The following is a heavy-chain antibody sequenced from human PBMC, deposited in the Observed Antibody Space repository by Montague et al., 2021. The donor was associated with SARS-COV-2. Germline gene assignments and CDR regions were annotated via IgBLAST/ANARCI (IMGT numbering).Heavy chain of an antibody. J-gene: IGHJ4*02. CDR2: IYDSGST. D-gene: IGHD4-17*01. V-gene: IGHV4-59*02. Sequence: SETLSLTCIVSGSSVRSYYWSWIRQPPGTGLEWIGYIYDSGSTNXNPSLRSRVTISVDTSKNQFSLKLSSVTAADTAVYYCARENTVTTFGGPYYIDSWGQGTLVTVSA. CDR1: GSSVRSYY. CDR3: ARENTVTTFGGPYYIDS.